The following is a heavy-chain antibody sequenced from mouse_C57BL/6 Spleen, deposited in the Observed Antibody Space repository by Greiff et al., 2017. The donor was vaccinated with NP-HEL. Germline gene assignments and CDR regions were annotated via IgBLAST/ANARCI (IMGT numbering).Heavy chain of an antibody. CDR3: ARDRDYYGSSYGYFDV. Sequence: EVKVVESGGGLVQPGGSLSLSCAASGFTFTDYYMSWVRQPPGKALEWLGFIRNKANGYTTEYSASVKGRFTISRDNSQSILYLQMNALRAEDSATYYCARDRDYYGSSYGYFDVWGTGTTVTVSS. CDR1: GFTFTDYY. J-gene: IGHJ1*03. V-gene: IGHV7-3*01. CDR2: IRNKANGYTT. D-gene: IGHD1-1*01.